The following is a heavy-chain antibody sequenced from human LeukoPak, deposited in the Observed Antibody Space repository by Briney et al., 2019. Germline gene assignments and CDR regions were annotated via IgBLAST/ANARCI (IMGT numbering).Heavy chain of an antibody. Sequence: RASETLSLNCTVSGGSISSSSYYWGWIRQPPGKGLEWIGSIYYSGSTYYNPSLKSRVTISVDTSKNQFSLKLSSVTAADTAVYYCARSSWFGESIFDYWGQGTLVTVSS. CDR1: GGSISSSSYY. CDR3: ARSSWFGESIFDY. CDR2: IYYSGST. J-gene: IGHJ4*02. D-gene: IGHD3-10*01. V-gene: IGHV4-39*01.